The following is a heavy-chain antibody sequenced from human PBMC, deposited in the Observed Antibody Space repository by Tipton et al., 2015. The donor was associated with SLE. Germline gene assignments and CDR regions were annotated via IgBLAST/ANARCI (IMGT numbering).Heavy chain of an antibody. Sequence: QLVQSGAEVKKPGASVEVSCKASGYTFTSYGISWVQQAPGQGLEWMGWISAYNGNTNYAQKLQGRVTMTTDTSTSTAYMELRSLRSDDTAVYYCAMRVVSLYYYGMDVWGQGTTVTVSS. D-gene: IGHD3-3*01. CDR2: ISAYNGNT. V-gene: IGHV1-18*01. CDR3: AMRVVSLYYYGMDV. CDR1: GYTFTSYG. J-gene: IGHJ6*02.